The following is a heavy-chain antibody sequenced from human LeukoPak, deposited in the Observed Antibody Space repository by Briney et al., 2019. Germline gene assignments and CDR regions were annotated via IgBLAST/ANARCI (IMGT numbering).Heavy chain of an antibody. Sequence: GGSLRLSCAASGFTFSSYAMGWVRQAPGKGLEWVSAITASGGNTYYADSVKGRFTISRDNSNNTLYLQVNSLRAEDTAVYYCAKGNGYSYGRYYFDYWGQGTLVTVSS. V-gene: IGHV3-23*01. J-gene: IGHJ4*02. D-gene: IGHD5-18*01. CDR2: ITASGGNT. CDR3: AKGNGYSYGRYYFDY. CDR1: GFTFSSYA.